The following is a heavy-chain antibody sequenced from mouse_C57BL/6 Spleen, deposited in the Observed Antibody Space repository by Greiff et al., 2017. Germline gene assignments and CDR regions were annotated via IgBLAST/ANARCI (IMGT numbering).Heavy chain of an antibody. J-gene: IGHJ3*01. Sequence: EVQLQESGPELVKPGASVKISCKASGYSFTGYYMNWVKQSPEKSLEWIGEINPSTGGTTYNQKFKAKATLTVDKSSSTAYMQLKSLTSEDSAVYYCARWGDYDGAYWGQGTLVTVSA. CDR2: INPSTGGT. CDR1: GYSFTGYY. V-gene: IGHV1-42*01. D-gene: IGHD2-4*01. CDR3: ARWGDYDGAY.